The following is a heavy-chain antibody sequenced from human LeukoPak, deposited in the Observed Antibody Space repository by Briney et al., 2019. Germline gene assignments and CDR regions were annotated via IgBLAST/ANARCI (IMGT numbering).Heavy chain of an antibody. V-gene: IGHV3-23*01. D-gene: IGHD2-15*01. J-gene: IGHJ6*02. CDR3: AKQYCSGGSCYSKWGMDV. CDR2: ISAGTT. Sequence: PGGSLRLSCAASGFTFSTYAMSWVRQALEKGLEWVSSISAGTTYYADSVKGRFAISRDNSKNTLYLQMNSLRAEDTAVYYCAKQYCSGGSCYSKWGMDVWGQGTTVTVSS. CDR1: GFTFSTYA.